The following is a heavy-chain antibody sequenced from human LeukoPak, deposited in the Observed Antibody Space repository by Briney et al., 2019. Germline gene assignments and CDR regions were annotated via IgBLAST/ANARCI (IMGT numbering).Heavy chain of an antibody. J-gene: IGHJ4*02. V-gene: IGHV3-21*01. CDR1: GVTISSYS. CDR2: SSICSVDM. Sequence: AGSLRLSCAASGVTISSYSMNWVRQAPGPGLDRVSFSSICSVDMYYSNAVKGRFTISRDNAKNLLYLQMNSLTADDTAVYYCVSEVWSVIPAYTQMVYATAYWGQGTLVTVSS. CDR3: VSEVWSVIPAYTQMVYATAY. D-gene: IGHD2-8*01.